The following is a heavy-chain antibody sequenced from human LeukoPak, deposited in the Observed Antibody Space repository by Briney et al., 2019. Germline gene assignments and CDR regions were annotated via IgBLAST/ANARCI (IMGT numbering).Heavy chain of an antibody. CDR3: VRRVGSRYYYFDY. Sequence: GGSLRLSCAASGFTFSSYWMHWVRHAPGRGLVWVSFINGDGSTTTYADSVKGRFTISRDNAKNTLYLQMNNLRAEDTAVYYCVRRVGSRYYYFDYWGQGTLVTVSS. V-gene: IGHV3-74*01. D-gene: IGHD3-22*01. J-gene: IGHJ4*02. CDR1: GFTFSSYW. CDR2: INGDGSTT.